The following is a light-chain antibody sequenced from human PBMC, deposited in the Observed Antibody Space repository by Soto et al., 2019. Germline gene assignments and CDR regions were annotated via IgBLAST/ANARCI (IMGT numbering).Light chain of an antibody. CDR3: AAWDDSLSGVV. V-gene: IGLV1-47*01. Sequence: QSVLTQPPSASGTPGQRVTISCSGSSSNIGSNYVYWYQHLPGTAPKLLIYRNNHRPSGVPDRFSGSKSGTSASLAISGLRSEDEADYYCAAWDDSLSGVVFGGGTKFTVL. CDR2: RNN. J-gene: IGLJ2*01. CDR1: SSNIGSNY.